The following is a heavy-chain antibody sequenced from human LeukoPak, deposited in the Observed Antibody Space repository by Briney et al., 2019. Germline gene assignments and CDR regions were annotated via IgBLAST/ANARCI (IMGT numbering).Heavy chain of an antibody. V-gene: IGHV1-18*01. CDR3: ARDGTSTDDY. D-gene: IGHD2-2*01. CDR1: GYTFSNFG. CDR2: ISGNNDNP. J-gene: IGHJ4*02. Sequence: PSVKVSCKSSGYTFSNFGISWVRQAPGQGLEWMGWISGNNDNPNYGQKFQGRLTVTTDSSTSTAYMELRNLRSDDTAVYYCARDGTSTDDYWGQGTLVTVSS.